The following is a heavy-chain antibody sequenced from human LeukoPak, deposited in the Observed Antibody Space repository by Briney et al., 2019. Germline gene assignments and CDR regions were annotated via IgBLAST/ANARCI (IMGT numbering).Heavy chain of an antibody. Sequence: GGSLRLSCVASGFTFSSYGMHWVRQAPGKGLEWVAVISYDGRNKYYGDSVKGRVTISRDNSKNTLYLQMNSLRAEDTAVYYCASSGRIKGDAFDIWGQGTMVTVSS. CDR1: GFTFSSYG. D-gene: IGHD1-26*01. V-gene: IGHV3-30*03. J-gene: IGHJ3*02. CDR2: ISYDGRNK. CDR3: ASSGRIKGDAFDI.